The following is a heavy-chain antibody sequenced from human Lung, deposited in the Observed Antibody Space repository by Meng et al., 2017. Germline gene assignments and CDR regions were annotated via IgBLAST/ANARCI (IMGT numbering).Heavy chain of an antibody. V-gene: IGHV1-18*01. J-gene: IGHJ4*02. D-gene: IGHD3-10*01. CDR1: DYTFTGYG. CDR3: ARGTPGRSYSDY. Sequence: QVQPVQSGPEAKTPGASVKGSCKASDYTFTGYGVSWVRQAPGQGLEWMAWLGAHDGDTSHAPKFQGRVTVSADRPTATAYMELRSLRSDDTAVYYCARGTPGRSYSDYWGQGTLVTVSS. CDR2: LGAHDGDT.